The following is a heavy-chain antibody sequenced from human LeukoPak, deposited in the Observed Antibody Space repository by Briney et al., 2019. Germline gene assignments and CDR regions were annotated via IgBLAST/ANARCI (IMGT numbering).Heavy chain of an antibody. V-gene: IGHV1-69*04. Sequence: GSSVKVSCKASGGTFSSYAISWVRQAPGQGLEWMGRIIPILGIANYAQKFQGRVTITADKSTSTAYMELSSLRSEDTAVYYCASGAGILPQHLADRSVVVPAAMPGHSGLDASDIWGQGTMVTVSS. CDR1: GGTFSSYA. J-gene: IGHJ3*02. CDR3: ASGAGILPQHLADRSVVVPAAMPGHSGLDASDI. D-gene: IGHD2-2*01. CDR2: IIPILGIA.